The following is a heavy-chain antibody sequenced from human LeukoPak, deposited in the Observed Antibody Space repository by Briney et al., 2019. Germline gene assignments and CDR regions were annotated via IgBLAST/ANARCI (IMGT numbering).Heavy chain of an antibody. J-gene: IGHJ4*02. CDR3: ARAGSWWNFDY. V-gene: IGHV1-2*04. Sequence: ASAKVSCKASGYTFTGYYMHWVRQAPGQGLEWMGWINPNSGGTNYAQKFQGWVTMTRGTSISTAYMELSRLRSDDTAVYYCARAGSWWNFDYWGQGTLVTVSS. CDR1: GYTFTGYY. D-gene: IGHD6-13*01. CDR2: INPNSGGT.